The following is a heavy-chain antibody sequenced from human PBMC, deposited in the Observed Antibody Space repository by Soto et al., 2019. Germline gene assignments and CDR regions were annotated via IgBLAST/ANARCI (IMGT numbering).Heavy chain of an antibody. CDR2: ISSSSSYT. V-gene: IGHV3-11*05. Sequence: QVQLVESGGGLVKPGGSLRLSCAASGFTCSDYYMSWIRQAPGKGLEWVSYISSSSSYTNYADSVKGRFTISRDNAKNSLYLQMNSLRAEDTAVYYCARSDYGDYDGGWDYGMDVWGQGTTVTVSS. D-gene: IGHD4-17*01. J-gene: IGHJ6*02. CDR3: ARSDYGDYDGGWDYGMDV. CDR1: GFTCSDYY.